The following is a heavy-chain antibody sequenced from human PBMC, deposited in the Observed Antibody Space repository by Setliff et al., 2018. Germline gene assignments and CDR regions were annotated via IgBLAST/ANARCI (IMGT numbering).Heavy chain of an antibody. V-gene: IGHV4-61*09. J-gene: IGHJ6*03. Sequence: SETLSLTCTVSGGSISSGNYYWSWIWQPAGKGLEWIGHIQTSGTTNYNPSLKSRVTISVDTSKNQFSLKLSAVTAADTAVYFCAREDGPNYYYYYMDIWGKGTTVTVSS. CDR1: GGSISSGNYY. CDR2: IQTSGTT. D-gene: IGHD2-8*01. CDR3: AREDGPNYYYYYMDI.